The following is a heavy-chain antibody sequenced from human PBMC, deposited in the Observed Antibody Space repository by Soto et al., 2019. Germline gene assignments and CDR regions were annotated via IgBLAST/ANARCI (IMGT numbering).Heavy chain of an antibody. V-gene: IGHV4-30-4*01. CDR3: ARGADR. CDR2: THHSGTT. J-gene: IGHJ5*02. CDR1: GASINIGDYY. Sequence: SETLSLTCTVSGASINIGDYYWTWIRQTPGKGLEWIGNTHHSGTTKYNPSLRSRLTLSLDTSNNQFSLNLNSVTVADTAVYFCARGADRWGQGTLVTVSS.